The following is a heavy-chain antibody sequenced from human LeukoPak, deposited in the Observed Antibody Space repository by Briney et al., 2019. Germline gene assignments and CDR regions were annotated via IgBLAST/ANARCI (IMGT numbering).Heavy chain of an antibody. J-gene: IGHJ3*01. CDR2: ISYDGSNK. CDR3: ARDRSGNRWYPDGFDL. Sequence: GGSLRLSCAASGFTFSSYGMHWVRQAPGKGLEWVAVISYDGSNKYYADSVKGRFTISRDNSKNTLYLQMNSLRAEDTAVYYCARDRSGNRWYPDGFDLWGQGTMVTVSS. CDR1: GFTFSSYG. D-gene: IGHD1-26*01. V-gene: IGHV3-30*03.